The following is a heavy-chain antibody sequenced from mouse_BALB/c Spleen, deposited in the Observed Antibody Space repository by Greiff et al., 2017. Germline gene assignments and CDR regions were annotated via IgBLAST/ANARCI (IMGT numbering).Heavy chain of an antibody. Sequence: EVHLVESGGGLVKPGGSLKLSCAASGFTFSSYAMSWVRQSPEKRLEWVAEISSGGSYTYYPDTVTGRFTISRDNAKNTLYLEMSSLRSEDTAMYYCARGEIYYAMDYWGQGTSVTVSS. J-gene: IGHJ4*01. CDR1: GFTFSSYA. CDR2: ISSGGSYT. CDR3: ARGEIYYAMDY. V-gene: IGHV5-9-4*01.